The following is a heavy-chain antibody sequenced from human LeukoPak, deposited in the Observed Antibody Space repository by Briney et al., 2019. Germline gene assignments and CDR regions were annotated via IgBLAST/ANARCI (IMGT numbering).Heavy chain of an antibody. Sequence: GGSLRLSCAASGFFFNTYWMHWVRQAPGKGLVWVSRINSDGSKTSHADSVKGRFTISRDNAKNSLYLQMNSLRAEDTALYYCARGFGYYGSGSFFDYWGQGTLVTVSS. J-gene: IGHJ4*02. CDR3: ARGFGYYGSGSFFDY. V-gene: IGHV3-74*01. D-gene: IGHD3-10*01. CDR2: INSDGSKT. CDR1: GFFFNTYW.